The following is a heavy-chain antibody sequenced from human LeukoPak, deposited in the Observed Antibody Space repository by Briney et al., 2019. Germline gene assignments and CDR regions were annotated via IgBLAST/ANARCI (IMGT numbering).Heavy chain of an antibody. J-gene: IGHJ5*02. D-gene: IGHD2-2*01. CDR2: TYYRSTWYN. CDR1: GDSVSSNSVT. V-gene: IGHV6-1*01. CDR3: ARRLTQYDCFDP. Sequence: SRTLSLTCAISGDSVSSNSVTWNWIRQSPSRGLEWLGRTYYRSTWYNDYAVSVRGRITVNPDTSKNQFSLHLNSVTPEDTAVYYCARRLTQYDCFDPWGQGILVTVSS.